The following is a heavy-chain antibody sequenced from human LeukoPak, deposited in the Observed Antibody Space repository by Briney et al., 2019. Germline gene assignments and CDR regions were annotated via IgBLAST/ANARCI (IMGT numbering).Heavy chain of an antibody. J-gene: IGHJ5*02. CDR3: ANVCCP. V-gene: IGHV3-30*18. D-gene: IGHD2-15*01. CDR2: ISYDGSNK. CDR1: GFTFSSYG. Sequence: GRSLRLSCVASGFTFSSYGMHWVRQAPGKGLEWVAVISYDGSNKYYADSVKGRFTISRDNSKNTLYLQMNSLRAEDTAVYYCANVCCPWGQGTLVTVSS.